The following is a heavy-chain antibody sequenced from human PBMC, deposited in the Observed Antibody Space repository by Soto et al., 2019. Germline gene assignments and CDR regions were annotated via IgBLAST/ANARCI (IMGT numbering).Heavy chain of an antibody. CDR2: ISAYNGNT. V-gene: IGHV1-18*01. J-gene: IGHJ5*02. CDR1: GYTFTSYG. Sequence: ASVKVSCKASGYTFTSYGISWVRKAPGQGLGWMRWISAYNGNTNYAQKLQGRVTMTTDTSTSTAYMELRSLRSDDTAVYYCAMFFMFYDSSGFNHWFDHCGQVSLVTVSP. CDR3: AMFFMFYDSSGFNHWFDH. D-gene: IGHD3-22*01.